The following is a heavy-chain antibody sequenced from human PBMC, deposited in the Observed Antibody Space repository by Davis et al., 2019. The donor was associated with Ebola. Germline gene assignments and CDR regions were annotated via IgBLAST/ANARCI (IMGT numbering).Heavy chain of an antibody. CDR2: ISSSSSYI. Sequence: GESLKISCAASGFTLSSSSMNWVRQAPGKGLEWVSSISSSSSYIYYADSVKGRFTISRDNSKNTLYLQMNSLRAEDTAVYYCAKDTGGYDAPDYWGQGTLVTVSS. D-gene: IGHD2-2*01. CDR3: AKDTGGYDAPDY. V-gene: IGHV3-21*01. J-gene: IGHJ4*02. CDR1: GFTLSSSS.